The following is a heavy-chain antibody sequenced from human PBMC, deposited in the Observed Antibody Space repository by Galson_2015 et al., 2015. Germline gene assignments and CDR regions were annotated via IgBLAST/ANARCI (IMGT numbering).Heavy chain of an antibody. J-gene: IGHJ6*03. CDR1: GFMFSTYW. V-gene: IGHV3-7*01. Sequence: SLRLSCAASGFMFSTYWMSWVRQAPGKGLEWVANIKEDGSEKYYVDSVKGRFTISRDTAKNSLYLQMNSLRAEDTAVYYCARDRHGYYYMDVWGKGTTVTVSS. CDR2: IKEDGSEK. CDR3: ARDRHGYYYMDV.